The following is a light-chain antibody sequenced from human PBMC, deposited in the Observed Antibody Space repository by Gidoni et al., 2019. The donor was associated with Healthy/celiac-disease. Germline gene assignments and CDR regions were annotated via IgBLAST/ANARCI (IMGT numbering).Light chain of an antibody. Sequence: DIQMTQSPSSLSASVGDRVTINCRASQSISSYLNWYQQKPGKAPKLLIYAASSLQSGVPSRFSGSGSGTDFTLTISSLQPEDFATYYCQQSYSTLSFTFGPGTKVDIK. CDR1: QSISSY. CDR3: QQSYSTLSFT. V-gene: IGKV1-39*01. J-gene: IGKJ3*01. CDR2: AAS.